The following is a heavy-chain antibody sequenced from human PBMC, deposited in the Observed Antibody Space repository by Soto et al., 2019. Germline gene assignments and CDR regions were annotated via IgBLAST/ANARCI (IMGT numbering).Heavy chain of an antibody. CDR3: ARAPYYYDSSGYNSGMDV. D-gene: IGHD3-22*01. J-gene: IGHJ6*02. V-gene: IGHV4-59*01. Sequence: QVQLQESGPGLVKPSETLSLTCTVSGGSISSYYWSWIRQPPGKGLEWIGYIYYSGSTNYNPSLKSRVTISVDTSKNQFSLKLSSVTAADTAVYYCARAPYYYDSSGYNSGMDVWGQGTTVTVSS. CDR2: IYYSGST. CDR1: GGSISSYY.